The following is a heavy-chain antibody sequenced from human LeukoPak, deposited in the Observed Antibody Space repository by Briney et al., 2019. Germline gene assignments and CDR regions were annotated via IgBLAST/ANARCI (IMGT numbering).Heavy chain of an antibody. J-gene: IGHJ4*02. CDR1: GFTFSSYA. D-gene: IGHD1-7*01. Sequence: GGSLRLSCAASGFTFSSYAMSWVRQAPGKGLEWVSAISGSGGSTYYADSVKGRLTISRDNSKNTLYLQMNSLRAEDTAVYYCAKDLAVDWNYSEWGYDYWGQGTLVTVSS. CDR3: AKDLAVDWNYSEWGYDY. V-gene: IGHV3-23*01. CDR2: ISGSGGST.